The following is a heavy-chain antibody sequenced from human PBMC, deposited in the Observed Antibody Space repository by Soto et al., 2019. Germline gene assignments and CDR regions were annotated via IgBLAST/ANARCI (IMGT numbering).Heavy chain of an antibody. CDR3: ARGDSGSYYSFDY. V-gene: IGHV1-2*04. J-gene: IGHJ4*02. D-gene: IGHD1-26*01. CDR1: GYTFTGYY. CDR2: INPNSGGT. Sequence: ASVKVSCKASGYTFTGYYMHWVRQAPGQGLEWMGWINPNSGGTNYAQKFQGWVTMTRDTSISTAYMELSRLRSDDTAVYYCARGDSGSYYSFDYWGQGTLVTVSS.